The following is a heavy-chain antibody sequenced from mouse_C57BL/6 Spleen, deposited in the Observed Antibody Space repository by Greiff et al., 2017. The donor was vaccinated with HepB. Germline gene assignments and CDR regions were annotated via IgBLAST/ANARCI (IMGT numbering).Heavy chain of an antibody. D-gene: IGHD2-3*01. CDR1: GFTFSDYG. CDR2: ISSGSSTI. CDR3: ARLGIYDGSLYYAMDY. V-gene: IGHV5-17*01. J-gene: IGHJ4*01. Sequence: EVQLQQSGGGLVKPGGSLKLSCAASGFTFSDYGMHWVRQAPEKGLEWVAYISSGSSTIYYADTVKGRFTISRDNAKNTLFLQMTSLRSEDTAMYYCARLGIYDGSLYYAMDYWGQGTSVTVSS.